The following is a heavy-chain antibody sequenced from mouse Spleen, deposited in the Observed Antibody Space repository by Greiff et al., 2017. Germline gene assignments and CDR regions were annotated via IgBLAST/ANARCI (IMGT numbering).Heavy chain of an antibody. CDR3: ARMRVQSDAMDY. Sequence: VKLVESGAELVRPGTSVKISCKASGYAFTNYWLGWVKQRPGHGLEWIGDIYPGSGNTYYNEKFKGKATLTADKSSSTAYMQLSSLTSEDSAVYFCARMRVQSDAMDYWGQGTSVTVSS. CDR1: GYAFTNYW. V-gene: IGHV1-63*01. J-gene: IGHJ4*01. CDR2: IYPGSGNT. D-gene: IGHD2-14*01.